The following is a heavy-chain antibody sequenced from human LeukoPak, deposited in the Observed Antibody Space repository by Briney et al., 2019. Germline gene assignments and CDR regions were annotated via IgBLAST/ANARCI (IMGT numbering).Heavy chain of an antibody. CDR1: GYTFTNYR. Sequence: ASVKDSCKASGYTFTNYRIRWVRQPPGQGLEWMGWISAYNGNTNYAQKLQGRVTMTTDTSTSTAYMELRSLRSDDTAVYYCAREAYPYYYDSSGYPRWFDPWGQGTLVTVSS. J-gene: IGHJ5*02. V-gene: IGHV1-18*01. CDR3: AREAYPYYYDSSGYPRWFDP. CDR2: ISAYNGNT. D-gene: IGHD3-22*01.